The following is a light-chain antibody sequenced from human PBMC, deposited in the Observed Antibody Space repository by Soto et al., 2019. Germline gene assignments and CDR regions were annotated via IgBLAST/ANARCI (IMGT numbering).Light chain of an antibody. CDR1: QDIRNY. V-gene: IGKV1-33*01. J-gene: IGKJ5*01. Sequence: DIQMTQSPSSLSASVGNRFTITCQASQDIRNYLNWYQQKLGKAPKLLIYDASNLETGVPSRLSGSASGTDFTFTISRLPPEDTATYYCQQYSHLITFGHGTRLEIK. CDR2: DAS. CDR3: QQYSHLIT.